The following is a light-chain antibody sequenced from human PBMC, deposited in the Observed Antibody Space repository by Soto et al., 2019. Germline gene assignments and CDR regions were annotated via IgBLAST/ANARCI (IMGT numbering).Light chain of an antibody. CDR3: QQYGSSPYT. V-gene: IGKV3-20*01. CDR2: GAS. Sequence: EIVLTQSPGTLSLSPGERATLSCRASQSVSSSYLAWYQQKPGQAPRLLIYGASSRATGIPDRFSGSGSGTDFPLTIRRLEPEDVAVYYCQQYGSSPYTFGQGTKLEIK. CDR1: QSVSSSY. J-gene: IGKJ2*01.